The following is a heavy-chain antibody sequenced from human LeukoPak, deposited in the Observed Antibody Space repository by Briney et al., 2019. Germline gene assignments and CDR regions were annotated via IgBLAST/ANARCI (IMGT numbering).Heavy chain of an antibody. D-gene: IGHD6-13*01. Sequence: PGGPLRLSCAASGFTFSSYAMSWVRQAPGKGLEWVSAISGSGGSTYYADSVKGRFTISRDNSKNTLYLQMDSLRAEDTAVYYCAKDWEAAAGLFDYWGQGTLVTVSS. CDR1: GFTFSSYA. J-gene: IGHJ4*02. CDR3: AKDWEAAAGLFDY. V-gene: IGHV3-23*01. CDR2: ISGSGGST.